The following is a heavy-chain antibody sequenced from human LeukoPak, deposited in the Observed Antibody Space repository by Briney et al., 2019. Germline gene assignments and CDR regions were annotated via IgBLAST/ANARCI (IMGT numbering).Heavy chain of an antibody. CDR1: GGSFSGYY. V-gene: IGHV4-34*01. CDR2: INHSGST. D-gene: IGHD3-10*01. Sequence: SETLSLTCAVYGGSFSGYYWSWIRQPPGKGLEWIGEINHSGSTNYNPSLKSRVTISVDTSKNQFSLKLSSVTAADTAVYYCAGGRTTMVRGVIITNWFDPWGQGTLVTVSS. CDR3: AGGRTTMVRGVIITNWFDP. J-gene: IGHJ5*02.